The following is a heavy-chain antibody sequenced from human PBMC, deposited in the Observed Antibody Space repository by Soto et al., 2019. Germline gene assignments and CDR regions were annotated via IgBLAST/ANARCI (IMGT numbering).Heavy chain of an antibody. Sequence: ASVKVSCKASGYTFTSYGISWVRQAPGQGLEWMGWISAYNGNTNYAQKLQGRVTMTTDTSTSTAYMELRSLRSDDTAVYYCARGTLRYVSSVYYGIDYWGQGTLVTVSS. CDR2: ISAYNGNT. V-gene: IGHV1-18*01. J-gene: IGHJ4*02. CDR3: ARGTLRYVSSVYYGIDY. D-gene: IGHD3-22*01. CDR1: GYTFTSYG.